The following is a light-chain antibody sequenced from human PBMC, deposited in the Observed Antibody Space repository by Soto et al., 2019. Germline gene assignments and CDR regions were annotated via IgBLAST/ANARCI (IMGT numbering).Light chain of an antibody. Sequence: EIVLTQSPGTLSLSPGERATLSCRASHSVSSSYLAWYQQKPGQAPRLLIYVASSRATGIPDRFSGSGSGTDFTLTISRLEPEDFAVYYWQQYGGSPPYTFGQGTKLEIK. J-gene: IGKJ2*01. V-gene: IGKV3-20*01. CDR2: VAS. CDR3: QQYGGSPPYT. CDR1: HSVSSSY.